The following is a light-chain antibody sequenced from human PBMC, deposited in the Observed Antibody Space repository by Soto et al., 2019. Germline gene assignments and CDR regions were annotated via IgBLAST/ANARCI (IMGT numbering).Light chain of an antibody. V-gene: IGLV1-51*01. CDR1: SSDVGGYNH. CDR3: GSWDSSLSADV. Sequence: QSALTQPASVSGSPGQSITISCTGSSSDVGGYNHVSWYQQHPGKAPKLMIYDDNKRPSGIPDRFSGSKSGTSATLGITGFQTGDEADYYCGSWDSSLSADVFGTGTKLTVL. J-gene: IGLJ1*01. CDR2: DDN.